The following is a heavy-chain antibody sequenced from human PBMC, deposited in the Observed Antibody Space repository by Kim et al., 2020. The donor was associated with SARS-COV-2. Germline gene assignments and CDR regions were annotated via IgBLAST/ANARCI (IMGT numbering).Heavy chain of an antibody. CDR3: ARGGPQGGMDV. D-gene: IGHD1-26*01. V-gene: IGHV3-30*01. J-gene: IGHJ6*02. Sequence: KYDADSVKGRFTISRDNSKNTLYLQMNSLRAEDTAVYYCARGGPQGGMDVWGQGTTVTVSS. CDR2: K.